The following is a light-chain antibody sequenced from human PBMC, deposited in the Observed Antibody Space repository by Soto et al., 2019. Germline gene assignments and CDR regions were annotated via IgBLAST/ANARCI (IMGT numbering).Light chain of an antibody. CDR2: EVS. CDR1: SSDVGGYNY. V-gene: IGLV2-14*01. CDR3: GSFTSSSTWV. J-gene: IGLJ3*02. Sequence: QSALPQPASVSGSPGQSVTISCTGTSSDVGGYNYVSWFQQHPGKAPKVMIYEVSNRPSGVSNRFSGPKSGNTASLTISGLQAEDEADYYCGSFTSSSTWVFGGGTKLTVL.